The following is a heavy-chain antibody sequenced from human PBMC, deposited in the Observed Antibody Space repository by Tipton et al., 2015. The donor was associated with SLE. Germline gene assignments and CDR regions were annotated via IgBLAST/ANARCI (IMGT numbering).Heavy chain of an antibody. Sequence: QLVQSGGGVVQPGRSLRLSCGASRFTFGSYAMHWVRQAPGKGLEWVAVISYDGENEYSADSVKGRFTISRDNSKNTLYLQMHSLRPDDSGVYYCAKDRAAAVTTDYGLDVWGQGTTVTVSS. D-gene: IGHD4-17*01. J-gene: IGHJ6*02. V-gene: IGHV3-30*04. CDR2: ISYDGENE. CDR1: RFTFGSYA. CDR3: AKDRAAAVTTDYGLDV.